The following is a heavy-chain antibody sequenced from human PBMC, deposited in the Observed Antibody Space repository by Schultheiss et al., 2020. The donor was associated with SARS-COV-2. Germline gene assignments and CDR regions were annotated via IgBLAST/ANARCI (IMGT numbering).Heavy chain of an antibody. V-gene: IGHV3-21*01. CDR2: ISSSSSYI. D-gene: IGHD6-13*01. CDR3: ARDPQQLSYYFDY. CDR1: GFTVSSNY. Sequence: GGSLRLSCAASGFTVSSNYMSWVRQAPGKGLEWVSSISSSSSYIYYADSVKGRFTISRDNSKNTLYLQMNSLRAEDTAVYYCARDPQQLSYYFDYWGQGTLVTVSS. J-gene: IGHJ4*02.